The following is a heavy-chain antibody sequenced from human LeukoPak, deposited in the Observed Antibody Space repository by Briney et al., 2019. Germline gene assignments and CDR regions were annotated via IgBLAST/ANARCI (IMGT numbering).Heavy chain of an antibody. Sequence: SETLSLTCAVYRGSFSGYYWSWIRQPPGKGLEWIGEINHSGSTNYNPSLKSRVTISVDTSKNQFSLKLSSVTAADTAVYYCARGGVVVPAAMPGHWFEPWGQGTLVTVSS. J-gene: IGHJ5*02. D-gene: IGHD2-2*01. CDR3: ARGGVVVPAAMPGHWFEP. V-gene: IGHV4-34*01. CDR2: INHSGST. CDR1: RGSFSGYY.